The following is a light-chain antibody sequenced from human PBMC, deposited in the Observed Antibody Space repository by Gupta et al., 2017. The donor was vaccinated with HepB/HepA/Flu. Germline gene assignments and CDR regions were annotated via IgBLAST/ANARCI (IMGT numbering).Light chain of an antibody. J-gene: IGLJ3*02. CDR2: GNS. V-gene: IGLV1-44*01. CDR1: SPNIGSNT. Sequence: QSVMTQPPSASGTPGQRVTISCFGSSPNIGSNTVHWYQHLPGTAPKLLIYGNSLRPSGVPDRFFGSKSGTSASLAITGLQSGDEATYYCGTWDDNRSHWVLGGGTTLTVL. CDR3: GTWDDNRSHWV.